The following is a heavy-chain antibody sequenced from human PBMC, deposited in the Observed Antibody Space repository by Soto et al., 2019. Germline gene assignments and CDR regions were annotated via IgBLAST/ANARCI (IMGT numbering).Heavy chain of an antibody. V-gene: IGHV3-23*01. CDR2: ITHSGGRT. CDR3: AKYPLLPMTAIDMAFDY. CDR1: GFTFSSYA. J-gene: IGHJ4*02. D-gene: IGHD2-21*02. Sequence: GGSLRLSCAVSGFTFSSYAMSWVRQAPGKGLEWVSTITHSGGRTYYADSVKGRFTISRDNSKNTLYLQMNSLRAEDTAVYYCAKYPLLPMTAIDMAFDYWGQGTLVTVSS.